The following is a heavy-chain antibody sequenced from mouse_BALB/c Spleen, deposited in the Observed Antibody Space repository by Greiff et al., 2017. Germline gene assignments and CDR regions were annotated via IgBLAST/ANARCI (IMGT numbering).Heavy chain of an antibody. Sequence: VKLQQPGAELVKPGASVKLSCKASGYTFTSYWMHWVKQRPGQGLEWIGEINPSNGRTNYNEKFKSKATLTVDKSSSTAYMQLSSLTSEDSAVYYCAKGGDTTPTSYFDYWGQGTTLTVSS. V-gene: IGHV1S81*02. D-gene: IGHD1-1*01. J-gene: IGHJ2*01. CDR2: INPSNGRT. CDR1: GYTFTSYW. CDR3: AKGGDTTPTSYFDY.